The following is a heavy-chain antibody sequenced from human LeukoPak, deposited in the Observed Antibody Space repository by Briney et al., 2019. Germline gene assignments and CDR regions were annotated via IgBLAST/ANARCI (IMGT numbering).Heavy chain of an antibody. CDR2: INSDGSST. D-gene: IGHD3-22*01. J-gene: IGHJ4*02. Sequence: GGSLRLSCAASGFTFSSYWMHWVRQAPGKGLVWVSRINSDGSSTSYADSVKGRFTISRDNAKNTLYLQMNSLRAEDTAVYYCARELPLYYYDSSGEIDYWGQGTLVTVSS. V-gene: IGHV3-74*01. CDR3: ARELPLYYYDSSGEIDY. CDR1: GFTFSSYW.